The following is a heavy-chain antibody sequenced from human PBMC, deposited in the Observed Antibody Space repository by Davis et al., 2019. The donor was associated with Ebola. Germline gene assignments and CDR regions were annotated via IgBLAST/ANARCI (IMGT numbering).Heavy chain of an antibody. CDR3: ATTPQYSSGQNKPFDY. V-gene: IGHV3-33*01. CDR2: IWDDGSNK. D-gene: IGHD6-19*01. Sequence: GGSLRLSCAASGFTLSGYDMNWVRQAPGKGLQWVAVIWDDGSNKYYADPVKGRFTISRDNSKNTLYLQMTSLRAEDRAVCYWATTPQYSSGQNKPFDYWGQGTLVTVSS. J-gene: IGHJ4*02. CDR1: GFTLSGYD.